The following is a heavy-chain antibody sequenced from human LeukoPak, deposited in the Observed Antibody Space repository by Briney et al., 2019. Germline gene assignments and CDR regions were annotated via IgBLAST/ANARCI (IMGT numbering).Heavy chain of an antibody. D-gene: IGHD1-26*01. J-gene: IGHJ4*02. Sequence: SETLSLTCTVSGGSISSYYWSWIRQPPGKGLEWIGYIYYSGSTNYNPSLTSRVTISVDTSKNQFSLKLSSVTAADTAVYYCARGWELPHFDYWGQGTLVTVSS. CDR3: ARGWELPHFDY. CDR1: GGSISSYY. CDR2: IYYSGST. V-gene: IGHV4-59*01.